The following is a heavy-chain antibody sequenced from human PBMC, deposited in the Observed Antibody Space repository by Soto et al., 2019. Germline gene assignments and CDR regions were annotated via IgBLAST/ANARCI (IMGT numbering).Heavy chain of an antibody. Sequence: ASVKVSCKASGYTFTSYGISWVRQAPGQGLEWMGWISAYNGNTNYAQNLQGRVTMTTDTSTSTAYMELRSLRSDDTAVYYCARVGSRVLRYFDWPPKFDYWGQGPLVTVSS. CDR2: ISAYNGNT. D-gene: IGHD3-9*01. V-gene: IGHV1-18*01. CDR1: GYTFTSYG. CDR3: ARVGSRVLRYFDWPPKFDY. J-gene: IGHJ4*02.